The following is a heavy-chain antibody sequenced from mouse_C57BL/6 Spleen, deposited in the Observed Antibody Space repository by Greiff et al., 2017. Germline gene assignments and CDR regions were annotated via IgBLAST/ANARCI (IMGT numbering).Heavy chain of an antibody. CDR2: INPSSGYT. V-gene: IGHV1-7*01. CDR3: ARYSSYDYVSWFAY. Sequence: VQRVESGAELAKPGASVKLSCKASGYTFTSYWMHWVKQRPGQGLEWIGYINPSSGYTKSNQKFKDKATLTADKSSSTAYMQLCSLTYDDSAVYYCARYSSYDYVSWFAYWGQGTLVTVSA. J-gene: IGHJ3*01. D-gene: IGHD2-4*01. CDR1: GYTFTSYW.